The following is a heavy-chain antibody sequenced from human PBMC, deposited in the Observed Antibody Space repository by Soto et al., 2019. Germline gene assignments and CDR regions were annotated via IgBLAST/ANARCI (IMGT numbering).Heavy chain of an antibody. V-gene: IGHV3-64D*08. Sequence: EVHLVESGGGLVQPGGSLRLSCSASGFTFNNFLMHWVRQAPGTGLEYVSAISGDGHTTYYADSVKGRFTISRDNSKDTLYLQMSSLRAEDTALYYCVTEDGNYGGGQGTLVTVSS. CDR1: GFTFNNFL. CDR2: ISGDGHTT. D-gene: IGHD4-17*01. J-gene: IGHJ4*02. CDR3: VTEDGNYG.